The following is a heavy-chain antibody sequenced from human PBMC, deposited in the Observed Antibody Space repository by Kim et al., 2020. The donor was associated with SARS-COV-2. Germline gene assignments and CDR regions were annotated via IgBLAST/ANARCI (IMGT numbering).Heavy chain of an antibody. CDR2: IYYSGST. J-gene: IGHJ4*02. Sequence: SETLSLTCTVSGGSISSSSYYWGWIRQPPGKGLEWIGSIYYSGSTYYNPSLKSRVTISVDTSKNQFSLKLSSVTAADTAVYYCARLGPGGLDYWGQGTLVTVSS. CDR1: GGSISSSSYY. CDR3: ARLGPGGLDY. V-gene: IGHV4-39*01.